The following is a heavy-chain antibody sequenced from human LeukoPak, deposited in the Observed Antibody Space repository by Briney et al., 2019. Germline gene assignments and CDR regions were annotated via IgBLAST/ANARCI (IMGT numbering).Heavy chain of an antibody. V-gene: IGHV3-30*03. J-gene: IGHJ3*02. CDR1: GFTFSSYG. CDR2: ISYDGSNK. D-gene: IGHD6-13*01. Sequence: GGSPRLSCAASGFTFSSYGMHWVRQAPGKGLEWVAVISYDGSNKYYADSMKGRFTISRDNSKNTLYLQMDSLRAEDTAVYYCGGGAAAGTPPGAFDIWGQGTMVTVSS. CDR3: GGGAAAGTPPGAFDI.